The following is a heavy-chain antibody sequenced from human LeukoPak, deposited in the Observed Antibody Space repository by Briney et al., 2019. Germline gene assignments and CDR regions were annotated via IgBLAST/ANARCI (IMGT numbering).Heavy chain of an antibody. CDR1: GFTFSNNG. V-gene: IGHV3-23*01. CDR2: ISPSGDIT. Sequence: GGTLRLSCAASGFTFSNNGMNWVRQAPGKGLEWVSGISPSGDITYYADSVKGRFTISRDNSKNTLYLEVISLTAEDTAVYYCAKDDAWLRFGEWSQGTLVTVSS. J-gene: IGHJ4*02. D-gene: IGHD3-10*01. CDR3: AKDDAWLRFGE.